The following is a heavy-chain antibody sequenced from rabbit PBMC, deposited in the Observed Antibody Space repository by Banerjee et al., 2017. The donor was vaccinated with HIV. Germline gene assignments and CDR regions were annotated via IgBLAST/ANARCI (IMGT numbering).Heavy chain of an antibody. CDR1: GIDFSSYG. V-gene: IGHV1S7*01. Sequence: QSLQESGGGLFQPGGSLALSCKASGIDFSSYGISWVRQAPGKGLEWIAYMHPDSGNLDYASWVNGRFTISLDNAQNTVCLRMTSLTVADTATYFCARDNGDYFDLWGQGTLVTVS. J-gene: IGHJ4*01. D-gene: IGHD3-1*01. CDR2: MHPDSGNL. CDR3: ARDNGDYFDL.